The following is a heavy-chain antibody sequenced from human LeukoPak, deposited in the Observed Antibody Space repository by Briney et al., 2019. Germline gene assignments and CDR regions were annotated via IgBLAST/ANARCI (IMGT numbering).Heavy chain of an antibody. CDR3: ARRYSIAVAGPLRS. Sequence: ASVKVSFKASGYTFTSYGISWVRQAPGQGLEWMGWISAYNGNTNYAQKLQGRVTMTTDTSTSTAYMELRSLRSDDTAVYYCARRYSIAVAGPLRSWGQGTLVTVSS. D-gene: IGHD6-19*01. V-gene: IGHV1-18*01. J-gene: IGHJ5*02. CDR1: GYTFTSYG. CDR2: ISAYNGNT.